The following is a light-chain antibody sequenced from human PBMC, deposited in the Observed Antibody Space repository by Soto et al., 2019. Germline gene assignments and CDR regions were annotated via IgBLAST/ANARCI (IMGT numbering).Light chain of an antibody. CDR1: SSDVGSHNL. CDR2: EVS. J-gene: IGLJ7*01. CDR3: CSYGGSRAV. Sequence: QSALTQPASVSGSPGQSITISCTGTSSDVGSHNLVSWYQQHPGQAPKLMIYEVSKRPLGVSARFSASKSGHTASLTSSGLQAEDEADYYCCSYGGSRAVFGGGTQLNVL. V-gene: IGLV2-23*02.